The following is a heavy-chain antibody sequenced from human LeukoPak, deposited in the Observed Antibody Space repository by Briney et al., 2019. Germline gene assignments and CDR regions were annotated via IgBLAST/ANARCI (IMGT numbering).Heavy chain of an antibody. Sequence: SETLSLTCTVSGGSISSGGYYWSWIRQHPGKGLEWIGYIYYSGSTYYDPSLKSRVTISVDTSKNQFSLKLSSVTAADTAVYYCARDVFTRAAGTTNWFDPWGQGTLVTVSS. V-gene: IGHV4-31*03. CDR2: IYYSGST. CDR1: GGSISSGGYY. CDR3: ARDVFTRAAGTTNWFDP. J-gene: IGHJ5*02. D-gene: IGHD6-13*01.